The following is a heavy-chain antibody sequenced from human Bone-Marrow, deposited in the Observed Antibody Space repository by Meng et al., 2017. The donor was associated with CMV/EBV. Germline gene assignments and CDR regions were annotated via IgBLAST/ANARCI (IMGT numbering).Heavy chain of an antibody. Sequence: GESLKISCAASGFTFSRYSVNWVRQAPGKGLEWVSSISSGTNYIHYADSVKGRFTISRDNAKNSLYLEMNSLRAEDTAVYYCARGRGIVGWTWAVGFGPWGQGTLVTVSS. CDR1: GFTFSRYS. J-gene: IGHJ5*02. D-gene: IGHD2/OR15-2a*01. V-gene: IGHV3-21*01. CDR3: ARGRGIVGWTWAVGFGP. CDR2: ISSGTNYI.